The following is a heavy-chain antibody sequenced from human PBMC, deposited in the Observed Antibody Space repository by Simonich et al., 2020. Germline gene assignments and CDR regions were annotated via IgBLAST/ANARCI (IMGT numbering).Heavy chain of an antibody. CDR1: GFTFSSYS. CDR3: ARDRGTGVPMDY. CDR2: ISSSSSYI. J-gene: IGHJ4*02. D-gene: IGHD7-27*01. V-gene: IGHV3-21*01. Sequence: EVQLVESGGGRGKPGGALRLSCAASGFTFSSYSMNWVRQAPGKGLEWISSISSSSSYITYADSVKGIFTISRDNATNSLDLQMNSLRAGDTAVYYCARDRGTGVPMDYWGQGTLVTVSS.